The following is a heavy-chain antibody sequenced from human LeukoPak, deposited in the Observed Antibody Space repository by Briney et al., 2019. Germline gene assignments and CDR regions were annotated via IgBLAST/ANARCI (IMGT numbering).Heavy chain of an antibody. CDR1: GYSFTSYW. Sequence: GESLKISCKGSGYSFTSYWIGWVRQMAGKGLEWMGIIYPGDSDTRYSPSFQGRVTISADKSISTAYLQWSSLKASDTAMYYCARHSRGVAGTYYFDYWGQGTLVTVSS. CDR2: IYPGDSDT. J-gene: IGHJ4*02. D-gene: IGHD6-19*01. CDR3: ARHSRGVAGTYYFDY. V-gene: IGHV5-51*01.